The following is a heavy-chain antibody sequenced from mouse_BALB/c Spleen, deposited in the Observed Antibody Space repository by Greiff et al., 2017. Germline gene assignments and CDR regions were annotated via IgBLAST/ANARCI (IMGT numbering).Heavy chain of an antibody. J-gene: IGHJ2*01. CDR3: ARSGELRGYYFDY. V-gene: IGHV5-17*02. CDR1: GFTFSSFG. CDR2: ISSGSSTI. Sequence: EVQRVESGGGLVQPGGSRKLSCAASGFTFSSFGMHWVRQAPEKGLEWVAYISSGSSTIYYADTVKGRFTISRDNPKNTLFLQMTSLRSEDTAMYYCARSGELRGYYFDYWGQGTTLTVSS. D-gene: IGHD1-1*01.